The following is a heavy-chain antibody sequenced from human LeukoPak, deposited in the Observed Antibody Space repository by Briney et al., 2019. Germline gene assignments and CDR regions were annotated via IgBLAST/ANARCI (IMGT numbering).Heavy chain of an antibody. CDR2: ISSSDSTT. CDR1: GITFSDYY. Sequence: PGGSLRLSCAASGITFSDYYMSWIRQAPGKGLERVSYISSSDSTTYYAESVKGRFTISRDNAKNTLYLQMNSLRAEDTAVYYCAREVGAMNWFDPWGQGTLVTVSS. J-gene: IGHJ5*02. D-gene: IGHD1-26*01. V-gene: IGHV3-11*04. CDR3: AREVGAMNWFDP.